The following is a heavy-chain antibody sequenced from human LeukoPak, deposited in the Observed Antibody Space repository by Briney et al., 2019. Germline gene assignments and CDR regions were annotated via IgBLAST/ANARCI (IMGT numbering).Heavy chain of an antibody. Sequence: GGSLRLSCAASGFTFSIYNMNWVRQAPGKGPEWVSHIYGHSAIIYYADSVKGRFTVSRDNAKNSLYLQMNSLRAEDTAVYYCARSPMIRGVITHFDSWGQGTLVTVSS. V-gene: IGHV3-48*01. D-gene: IGHD3-10*01. J-gene: IGHJ5*01. CDR3: ARSPMIRGVITHFDS. CDR1: GFTFSIYN. CDR2: IYGHSAII.